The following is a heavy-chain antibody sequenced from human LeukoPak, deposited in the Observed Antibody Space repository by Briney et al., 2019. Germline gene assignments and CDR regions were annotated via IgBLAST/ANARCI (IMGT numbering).Heavy chain of an antibody. CDR3: ARDSRIPGIAVAGGIDY. V-gene: IGHV1-46*01. J-gene: IGHJ4*02. D-gene: IGHD6-19*01. CDR1: GYTFTSYY. Sequence: ASVTVSCKASGYTFTSYYMHWVRQAPGQGLEWMGIINPSGGSTSYAQKFQGRVTMTRDTSTSTVYMELSSLRSEDTAVYYCARDSRIPGIAVAGGIDYWGQGTLVTVSS. CDR2: INPSGGST.